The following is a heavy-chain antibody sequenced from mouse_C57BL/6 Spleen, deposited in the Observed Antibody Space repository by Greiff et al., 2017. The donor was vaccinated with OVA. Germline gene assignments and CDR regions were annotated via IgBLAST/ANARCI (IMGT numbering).Heavy chain of an antibody. CDR2: ISSGGSYT. D-gene: IGHD1-1*01. CDR3: ARHYYGSSYEGYWYFDV. J-gene: IGHJ1*03. Sequence: DVQLVESGGDLVKPGGSLKLSCAASGFTFSSYGMSWVRQTPDKRLEWVATISSGGSYTYYPDSVKGRFTISRDNAKNTLYLQMSSLKSEDTAMYYCARHYYGSSYEGYWYFDVWGTGTTVTVSS. V-gene: IGHV5-6*01. CDR1: GFTFSSYG.